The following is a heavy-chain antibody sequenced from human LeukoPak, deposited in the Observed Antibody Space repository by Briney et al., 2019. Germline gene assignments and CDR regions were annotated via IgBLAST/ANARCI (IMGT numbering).Heavy chain of an antibody. D-gene: IGHD3-3*01. J-gene: IGHJ6*03. Sequence: ASVKVSCKASGYTFTSYDINWVRQATGQGLEWMGWMNPNSGNTGYAPKFQGRVTMTRDTSISTAYMELSSLRSEDTAVYYCARGGGSRITISGVESEPYYYYYMDVWAKGTTVTVSS. CDR2: MNPNSGNT. CDR1: GYTFTSYD. CDR3: ARGGGSRITISGVESEPYYYYYMDV. V-gene: IGHV1-8*01.